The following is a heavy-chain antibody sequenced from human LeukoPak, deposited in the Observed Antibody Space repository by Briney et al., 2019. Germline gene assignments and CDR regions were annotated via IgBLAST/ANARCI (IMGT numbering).Heavy chain of an antibody. J-gene: IGHJ4*02. V-gene: IGHV3-33*01. Sequence: GRSLRLSCAASGFTFSSYGMHWVRQAPGKGLEWVAVIWYDGSNKYYADSVKGRFTISRDKSKNTLYLQMNSLRAEDTAVYYCARDSSSFSFDYWGQGTLVTVSS. CDR1: GFTFSSYG. CDR2: IWYDGSNK. D-gene: IGHD6-13*01. CDR3: ARDSSSFSFDY.